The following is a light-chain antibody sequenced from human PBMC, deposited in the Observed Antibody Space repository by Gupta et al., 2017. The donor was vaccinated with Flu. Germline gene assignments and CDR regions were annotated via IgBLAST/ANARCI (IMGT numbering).Light chain of an antibody. CDR2: GAS. CDR1: QSVSNSY. CDR3: QQYGGSPET. J-gene: IGKJ1*01. V-gene: IGKV3-20*01. Sequence: GTLFLSPGERGHPSCRASQSVSNSYFAWYQQKPGQAPRLLIYGASSRATGIPDRFSGSGSGTDFTLTISRLEPEDFAVFYCQQYGGSPETFGQGTKVEIK.